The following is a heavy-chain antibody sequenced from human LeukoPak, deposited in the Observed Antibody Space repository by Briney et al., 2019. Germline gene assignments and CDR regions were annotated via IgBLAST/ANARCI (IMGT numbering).Heavy chain of an antibody. Sequence: GGSLRLSCAASSFTFSSNWMSWVRQAPGKGLEWVANIKPDGSEKYYVDSVKGRFTISRDNAKNSLYLQMNSLRAEDTAVYYCAREESEFWGQGTLVTVSS. J-gene: IGHJ4*02. CDR1: SFTFSSNW. CDR3: AREESEF. D-gene: IGHD3-10*01. V-gene: IGHV3-7*03. CDR2: IKPDGSEK.